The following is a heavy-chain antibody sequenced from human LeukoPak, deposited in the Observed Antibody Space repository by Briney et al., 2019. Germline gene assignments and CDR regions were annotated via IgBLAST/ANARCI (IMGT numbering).Heavy chain of an antibody. J-gene: IGHJ4*02. CDR3: ARDKSYYDSSGYPDY. Sequence: GGSLRLSCAASGFTFSSYWMTWVRQAPGRGLEWVASIKQDGSEKYYVDSVKGRFTISRDNSKNTLYLQMNSLRAEDTAVYYCARDKSYYDSSGYPDYWGQGTLVTVSS. CDR1: GFTFSSYW. CDR2: IKQDGSEK. D-gene: IGHD3-22*01. V-gene: IGHV3-7*01.